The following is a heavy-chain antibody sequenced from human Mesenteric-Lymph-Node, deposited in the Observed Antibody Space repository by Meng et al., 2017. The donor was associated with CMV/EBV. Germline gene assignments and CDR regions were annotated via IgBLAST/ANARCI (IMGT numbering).Heavy chain of an antibody. V-gene: IGHV1-8*03. Sequence: SGYTFPSYDINWVRQATGQGLEWMGWMNPNSGNTGYAQKFQGRVTITRNTSISTAYMELSSLRSEDTAVYYCARAGNRDGYNQFDYWGQGTLVTVSS. CDR2: MNPNSGNT. CDR1: GYTFPSYD. J-gene: IGHJ4*02. CDR3: ARAGNRDGYNQFDY. D-gene: IGHD5-24*01.